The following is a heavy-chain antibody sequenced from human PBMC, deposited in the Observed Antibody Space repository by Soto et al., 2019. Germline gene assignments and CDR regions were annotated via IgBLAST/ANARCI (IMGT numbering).Heavy chain of an antibody. J-gene: IGHJ4*02. D-gene: IGHD3-22*01. Sequence: EVQLLESGGGLEQPGGSLRLYCEASGFTFSSYAMNWVRQAPGKGLEWVSGISDSSASTYYSDSVKGRFTISRDNSKRMLYMQMNSLRPEETAVYYCARRGYFYESSGYNSFDYWGQGALVTVSS. V-gene: IGHV3-23*01. CDR3: ARRGYFYESSGYNSFDY. CDR2: ISDSSAST. CDR1: GFTFSSYA.